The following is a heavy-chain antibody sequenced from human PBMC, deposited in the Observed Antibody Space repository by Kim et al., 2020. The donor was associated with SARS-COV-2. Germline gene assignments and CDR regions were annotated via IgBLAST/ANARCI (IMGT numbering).Heavy chain of an antibody. CDR3: ARLYGYFDY. D-gene: IGHD3-10*01. Sequence: RTTNYADSWTGRFTITRDHAKNTLYLQMNSLRAEDTAVYYCARLYGYFDYWGQGTLVTVSS. J-gene: IGHJ4*02. CDR2: RTT. V-gene: IGHV3-74*01.